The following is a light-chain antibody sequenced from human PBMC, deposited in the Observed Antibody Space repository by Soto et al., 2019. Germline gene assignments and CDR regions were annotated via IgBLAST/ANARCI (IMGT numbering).Light chain of an antibody. J-gene: IGKJ3*01. V-gene: IGKV3-20*01. CDR2: GAS. CDR1: KSVSSSY. CDR3: QHYGTSAL. Sequence: EIVLTQSPGTLSLSPGERATLSCRASKSVSSSYLAWYQQKPGQAPSLLIYGASSRATGIPDRFSVSASGTDFAITISRLEPGDFAVYYCQHYGTSALFGPGTKVDIK.